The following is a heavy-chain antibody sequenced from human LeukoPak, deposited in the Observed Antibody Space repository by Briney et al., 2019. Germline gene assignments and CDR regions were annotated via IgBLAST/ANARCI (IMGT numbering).Heavy chain of an antibody. CDR3: ARGLYSSGWYFDY. V-gene: IGHV3-66*01. CDR1: RFTISSNY. D-gene: IGHD6-19*01. Sequence: GGSLRLSCAASRFTISSNYMSWVRQAPGKGLDWVSVISSGGSTYYSDSVKGRFTISRDNTKNTLYLQMNTLRAEDTAVYYCARGLYSSGWYFDYWGQGTLVTVSS. J-gene: IGHJ4*02. CDR2: ISSGGST.